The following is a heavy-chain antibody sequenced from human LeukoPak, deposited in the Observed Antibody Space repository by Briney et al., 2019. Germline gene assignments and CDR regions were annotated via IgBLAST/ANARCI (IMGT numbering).Heavy chain of an antibody. Sequence: SVKVSCKASGGTFSSYTISWVRQAPGQGLEWMGRIITFLGIATYAQKFQARVTITADKSTSTAYMELSSLRSEDTAAYYCARDSVRTIFEVVISWFDPWGQGTLVTVSS. V-gene: IGHV1-69*04. J-gene: IGHJ5*02. CDR2: IITFLGIA. CDR1: GGTFSSYT. CDR3: ARDSVRTIFEVVISWFDP. D-gene: IGHD3-3*01.